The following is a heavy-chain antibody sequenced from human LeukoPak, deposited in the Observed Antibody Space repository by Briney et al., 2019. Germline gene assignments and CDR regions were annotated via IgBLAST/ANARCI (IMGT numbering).Heavy chain of an antibody. CDR3: ARDQNGYSL. V-gene: IGHV3-30-3*01. Sequence: PGGSLGLSCAASGFTFSSYAMHWVRQAPGKGLEWVAVISYDASNKYYADSVKGRFTISRDNSKNTLFLQMNNLRAEDTAVYYCARDQNGYSLWGQGTLVTVSS. J-gene: IGHJ4*02. CDR1: GFTFSSYA. D-gene: IGHD5-24*01. CDR2: ISYDASNK.